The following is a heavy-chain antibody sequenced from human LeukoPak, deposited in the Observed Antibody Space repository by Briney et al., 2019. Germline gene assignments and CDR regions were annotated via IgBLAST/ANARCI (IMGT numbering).Heavy chain of an antibody. V-gene: IGHV3-74*01. CDR3: ARDLGRDGYNGL. D-gene: IGHD5-24*01. Sequence: GGSLRLSCVASGFTFSNYWMHWVRQAPGKGLVWVSRIDSDGSSTSYEASVKGRFTISRDNAKNTLYLQMNSLRAEDTAVYYCARDLGRDGYNGLWSQGTMVTVSS. J-gene: IGHJ3*01. CDR2: IDSDGSST. CDR1: GFTFSNYW.